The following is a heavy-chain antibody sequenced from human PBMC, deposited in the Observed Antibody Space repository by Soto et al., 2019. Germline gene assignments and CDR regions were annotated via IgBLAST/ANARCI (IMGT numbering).Heavy chain of an antibody. Sequence: SGPTLVNPTQTLTLTCTFSGFSLSTSGMCVSWIRHPPGKALEWLALIDWDDDKYYSTSLKTRLTISKDTSKNQVVLTMTNIDPVDTAKYYCARLQVGGDWNYVMCYYGMDVWGQGT. CDR1: GFSLSTSGMC. J-gene: IGHJ6*02. V-gene: IGHV2-70*01. CDR3: ARLQVGGDWNYVMCYYGMDV. D-gene: IGHD1-7*01. CDR2: IDWDDDK.